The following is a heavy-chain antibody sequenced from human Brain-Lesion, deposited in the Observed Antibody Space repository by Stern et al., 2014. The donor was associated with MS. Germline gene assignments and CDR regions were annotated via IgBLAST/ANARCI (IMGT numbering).Heavy chain of an antibody. CDR1: GFTFSNYW. J-gene: IGHJ5*01. CDR3: ARGERWFDS. V-gene: IGHV3-74*01. CDR2: VNNDGRRT. Sequence: EVQLVESGGGLVQPGGSLRLSCAASGFTFSNYWMHWVRQAPGQGLVWGARVNNDGRRTSYADSVKGRFTMSRDNAKNTLYLQMNSLRVEDTAIYYCARGERWFDSWGQGTLVTVSS.